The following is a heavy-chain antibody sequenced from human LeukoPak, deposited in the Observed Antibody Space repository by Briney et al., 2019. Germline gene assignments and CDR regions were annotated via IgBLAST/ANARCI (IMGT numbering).Heavy chain of an antibody. CDR2: IYYSGST. D-gene: IGHD5-12*01. J-gene: IGHJ4*02. V-gene: IGHV4-59*01. CDR3: ARQEEWLRFFDY. Sequence: SETLSLTCTVSGGSISSYYWSWIRQPPGKGLEWIGYIYYSGSTNYNPSLKSRVTISVDTSKNQFSLKLSSVTAADTAVYYCARQEEWLRFFDYWGQGTLVTVSS. CDR1: GGSISSYY.